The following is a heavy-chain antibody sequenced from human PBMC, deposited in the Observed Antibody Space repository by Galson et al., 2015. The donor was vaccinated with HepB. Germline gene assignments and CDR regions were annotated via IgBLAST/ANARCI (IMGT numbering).Heavy chain of an antibody. CDR2: INDDATRT. J-gene: IGHJ4*02. CDR1: GSNFRYYG. V-gene: IGHV3-23*01. D-gene: IGHD6-6*01. Sequence: SLRLSCAASGSNFRYYGMSWVRQAPGKGLEWVSTINDDATRTHYADSVKGRFTISRDNSGDTLFLQLNSLRAEDTAVYYCAKDVGYGSSLFDYWGQGTLVTVSS. CDR3: AKDVGYGSSLFDY.